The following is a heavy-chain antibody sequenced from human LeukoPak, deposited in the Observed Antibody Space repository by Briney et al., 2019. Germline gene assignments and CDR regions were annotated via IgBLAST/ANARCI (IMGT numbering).Heavy chain of an antibody. CDR2: INPNSGGT. CDR3: ARSRNSHDYGDYYFDC. D-gene: IGHD4-17*01. V-gene: IGHV1-2*02. J-gene: IGHJ4*02. CDR1: GNTFTGYY. Sequence: ASVKVSCKASGNTFTGYYIHWVRQAPGQGLEWMGWINPNSGGTNYAQEFQGRVTMTRDTFISTAYMELRLRSDDTAVYYCARSRNSHDYGDYYFDCWGQGTLVTVSS.